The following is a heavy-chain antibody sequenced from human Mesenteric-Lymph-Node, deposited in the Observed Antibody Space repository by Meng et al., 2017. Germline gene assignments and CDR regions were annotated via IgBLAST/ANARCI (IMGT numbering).Heavy chain of an antibody. CDR2: ICGSGGST. CDR1: GFTFSNYA. D-gene: IGHD4-17*01. V-gene: IGHV3-23*01. J-gene: IGHJ6*02. Sequence: GESLKISCAASGFTFSNYAMSWVRQAPGKGLEWVSAICGSGGSTYYADSVKGRFTISRDNSKNTLYLQMNRLRAEDTAVYYCAKSTTVTTMGWATYYYYYYGMDVWGQGTMVTVSS. CDR3: AKSTTVTTMGWATYYYYYYGMDV.